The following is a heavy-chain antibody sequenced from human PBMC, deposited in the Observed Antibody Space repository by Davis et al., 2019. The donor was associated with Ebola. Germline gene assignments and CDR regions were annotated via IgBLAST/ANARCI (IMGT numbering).Heavy chain of an antibody. CDR3: AKPQRIYDILNGYDY. Sequence: PGGSLRLSCAASGFTFSSYAMSWVRQAPGKGLEWVSSISGSGGSTYYADSVKGRFTFSRDNSKNTLYLQMNSLRVEDTAVYYCAKPQRIYDILNGYDYWGQGTLVTVSS. CDR2: ISGSGGST. CDR1: GFTFSSYA. D-gene: IGHD3-9*01. J-gene: IGHJ4*02. V-gene: IGHV3-23*01.